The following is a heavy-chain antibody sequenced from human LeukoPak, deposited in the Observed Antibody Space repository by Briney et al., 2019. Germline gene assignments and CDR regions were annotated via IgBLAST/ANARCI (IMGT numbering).Heavy chain of an antibody. CDR2: MNPNSGNT. D-gene: IGHD3-10*01. CDR1: GYTFTSYD. J-gene: IGHJ6*02. Sequence: ASVKVSCKASGYTFTSYDINWVRQATGQGLEWMGWMNPNSGNTGCAQKFQGRVTMTRNTSISTAYMELSSLRSEDTAVYYCARHRAYGSGSYYYYGMDVWGQGTTVTVSS. V-gene: IGHV1-8*01. CDR3: ARHRAYGSGSYYYYGMDV.